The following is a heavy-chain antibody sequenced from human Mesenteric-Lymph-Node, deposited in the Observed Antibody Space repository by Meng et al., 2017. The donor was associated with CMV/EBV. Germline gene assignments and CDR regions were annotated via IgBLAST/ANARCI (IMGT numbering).Heavy chain of an antibody. D-gene: IGHD3-16*01. CDR1: GGSVNTPSHY. CDR2: IYYSGNA. Sequence: GSLRLSCDVSGGSVNTPSHYWSWIRQAPGRGLEWIACIYYSGNANYNPSLKSRVTISVDTSKNQFSLKLSSVTAADTAVYYCARRMGNWYFDLWGRGTLVTVSS. J-gene: IGHJ2*01. V-gene: IGHV4-61*01. CDR3: ARRMGNWYFDL.